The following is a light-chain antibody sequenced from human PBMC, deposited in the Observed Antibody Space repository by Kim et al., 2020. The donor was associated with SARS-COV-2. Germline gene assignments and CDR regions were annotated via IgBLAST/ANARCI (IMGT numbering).Light chain of an antibody. J-gene: IGLJ2*01. V-gene: IGLV3-21*04. CDR2: YDS. CDR3: QVWDSSSDHRVV. CDR1: GIGSKS. Sequence: SYELPPPPSISLAIGKTARVSCGGNGIGSKSVHWYQQRSGQAPVLVIYYDSDRPSGIPERFSGSNSGNTATLTISRVEAGDEADYYCQVWDSSSDHRVVF.